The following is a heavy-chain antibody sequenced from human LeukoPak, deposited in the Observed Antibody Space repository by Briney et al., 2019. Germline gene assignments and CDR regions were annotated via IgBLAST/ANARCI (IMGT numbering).Heavy chain of an antibody. CDR2: IYYNGST. Sequence: SETLSLTCTVSGGSISSYYWSWIRQPPGKGLEYIGFIYYNGSTNYNPSLKSRITISLDTSKNQFSLKLRSVTAADTAVYYCARESLEYSSSSDAFDIWGQGTMVTVSS. D-gene: IGHD6-6*01. CDR1: GGSISSYY. CDR3: ARESLEYSSSSDAFDI. J-gene: IGHJ3*02. V-gene: IGHV4-59*01.